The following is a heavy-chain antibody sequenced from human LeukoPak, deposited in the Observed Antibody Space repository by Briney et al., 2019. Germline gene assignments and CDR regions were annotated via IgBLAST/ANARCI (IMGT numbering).Heavy chain of an antibody. CDR2: ISGSGGST. J-gene: IGHJ4*02. CDR1: GFTFSSYA. Sequence: PGGSLRLSCAASGFTFSSYAMSWVRQAPGKGLEWVSAISGSGGSTYYADSVKGRFTISRDNSKNTLYLQMNSLRVEDTAVYYCAKVYCSGGSCYNPDYWGQGTLVTVSS. CDR3: AKVYCSGGSCYNPDY. D-gene: IGHD2-15*01. V-gene: IGHV3-23*01.